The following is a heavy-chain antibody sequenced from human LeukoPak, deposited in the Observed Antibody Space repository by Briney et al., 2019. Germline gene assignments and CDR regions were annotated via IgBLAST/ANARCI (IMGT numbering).Heavy chain of an antibody. CDR2: ISGSGGST. CDR3: ARGHNNSWFRQEDY. V-gene: IGHV3-23*01. Sequence: GGSLRLSCAASGFTFSSYAMSWVRQAPGKGLEWVSAISGSGGSTYYADSVKGRFTISRDNSKNTLFLQMNSLRAEDTAVYYCARGHNNSWFRQEDYWGQGTLVTVSS. CDR1: GFTFSSYA. J-gene: IGHJ4*02. D-gene: IGHD6-13*01.